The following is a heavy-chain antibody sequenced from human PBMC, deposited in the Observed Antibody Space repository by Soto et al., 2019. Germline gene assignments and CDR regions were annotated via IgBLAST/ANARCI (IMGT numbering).Heavy chain of an antibody. D-gene: IGHD2-15*01. CDR3: AKRRVEYCGGGTCYYFDY. V-gene: IGHV3-23*01. Sequence: SLRLSCAASGFTFSSYAMTLVRQAPGQGLEWVSRIDNSGGTTYYADSVKGRFTISRDNSKNTLYLQMNGLRAEDTAVYYCAKRRVEYCGGGTCYYFDYWGQGTLVTVSS. CDR1: GFTFSSYA. J-gene: IGHJ4*02. CDR2: IDNSGGTT.